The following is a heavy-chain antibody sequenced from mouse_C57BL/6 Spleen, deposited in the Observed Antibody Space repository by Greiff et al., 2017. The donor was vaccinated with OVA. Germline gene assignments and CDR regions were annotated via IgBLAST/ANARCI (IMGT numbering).Heavy chain of an antibody. J-gene: IGHJ3*01. D-gene: IGHD1-1*01. Sequence: QVQLQQSGAELVMPGASVKLSCKASGYTFTSYWMHWVKQRPGQGLEWIGEIDPSDSYTNYNQKFKGKSTLTVDKSSSTAYMQLSSLTSEDSAVYYCARDYYGSSRAWFAYWGQGTLVTVSA. CDR1: GYTFTSYW. V-gene: IGHV1-69*01. CDR2: IDPSDSYT. CDR3: ARDYYGSSRAWFAY.